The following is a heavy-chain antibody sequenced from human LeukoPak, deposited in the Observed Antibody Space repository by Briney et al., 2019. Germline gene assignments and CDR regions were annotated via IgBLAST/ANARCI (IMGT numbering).Heavy chain of an antibody. Sequence: SVKVSCKASGGTFSSYAISWARQAPGQGLEWMGGIIPIFGTANYAQKLQGRVTITADKSTSTAYMELSSLRSEDTAVYYCAREEAAGYFQHWGQGTLVTVSS. CDR3: AREEAAGYFQH. CDR2: IIPIFGTA. CDR1: GGTFSSYA. V-gene: IGHV1-69*06. J-gene: IGHJ1*01.